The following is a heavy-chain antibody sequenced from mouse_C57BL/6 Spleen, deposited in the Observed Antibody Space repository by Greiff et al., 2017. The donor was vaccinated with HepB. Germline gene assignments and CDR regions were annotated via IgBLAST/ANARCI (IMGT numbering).Heavy chain of an antibody. CDR1: GFTFSDYG. CDR3: ARRYDGYYVGAMDY. V-gene: IGHV5-17*01. CDR2: ISSGSSTI. J-gene: IGHJ4*01. Sequence: EVKLVESGGGLVKPGGSLKLSCAASGFTFSDYGMHWVRQAPEKGLEWVAYISSGSSTIYYADTVKGRFTISRDNAKNTLFLQRTSLRSEDTAMYYCARRYDGYYVGAMDYWGQGTSVTVSS. D-gene: IGHD2-3*01.